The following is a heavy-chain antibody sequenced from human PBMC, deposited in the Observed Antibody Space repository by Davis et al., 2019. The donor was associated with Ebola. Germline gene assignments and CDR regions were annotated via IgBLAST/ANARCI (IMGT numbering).Heavy chain of an antibody. V-gene: IGHV4-59*11. D-gene: IGHD5-24*01. Sequence: PSETLSLTCTVSGGSISTHYWNWIRQPPGKGLEWIGYVYYTGSTNYNPSLESRVTISVDTSKNQFSLSLSSVTAADTAVYYCARDKWLQFELDYWGQGTLVTVSS. CDR3: ARDKWLQFELDY. CDR1: GGSISTHY. J-gene: IGHJ4*02. CDR2: VYYTGST.